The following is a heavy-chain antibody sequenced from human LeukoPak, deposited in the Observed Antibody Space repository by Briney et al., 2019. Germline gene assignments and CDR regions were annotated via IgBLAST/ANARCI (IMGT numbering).Heavy chain of an antibody. V-gene: IGHV4-34*01. Sequence: SETPSLTCAVYGGSFSGYYWSWIRQPPGKGLEWIGEINHSGSTNYNPSLKSRVTISVDTSKNQFSLKLSSVTAADTAVYYCATVGDGYNGGYWGQGTLVTVSS. CDR2: INHSGST. CDR3: ATVGDGYNGGY. CDR1: GGSFSGYY. D-gene: IGHD5-24*01. J-gene: IGHJ4*02.